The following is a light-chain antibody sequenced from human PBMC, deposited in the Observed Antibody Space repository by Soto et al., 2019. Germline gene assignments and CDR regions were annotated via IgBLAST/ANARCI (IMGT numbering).Light chain of an antibody. CDR1: QSVLYSSNNKNY. CDR3: QQYYSIPPWT. Sequence: DIVMTQSPDSLAVSLGERATINCKSSQSVLYSSNNKNYLAWYQQTPGQPPKLLIYWASIRESGVPDRFSGSGSGTDFTLTIGSLQAEDVAVYYCQQYYSIPPWTFGQGTKVEIK. CDR2: WAS. V-gene: IGKV4-1*01. J-gene: IGKJ1*01.